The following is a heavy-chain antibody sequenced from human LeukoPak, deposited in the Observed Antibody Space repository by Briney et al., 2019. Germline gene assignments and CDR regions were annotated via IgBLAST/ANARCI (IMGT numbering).Heavy chain of an antibody. V-gene: IGHV3-66*01. CDR1: GFTVSSNY. CDR3: ARDRVRYSGYDSYYYGMDV. CDR2: IYSGGST. D-gene: IGHD5-12*01. J-gene: IGHJ6*02. Sequence: PGGSLRLSCAASGFTVSSNYMTWVRQAPGKGLEWVSVIYSGGSTYYADSVKGRFTISRDNSKNTLYLQMNSLRAEDTAVYYCARDRVRYSGYDSYYYGMDVWGQGTTVTVSS.